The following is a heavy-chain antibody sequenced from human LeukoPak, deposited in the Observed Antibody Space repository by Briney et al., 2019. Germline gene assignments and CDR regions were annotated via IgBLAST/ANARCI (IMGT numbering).Heavy chain of an antibody. D-gene: IGHD6-13*01. CDR2: INHSGST. V-gene: IGHV4-34*01. CDR3: ATSGYSSSVPGY. CDR1: GGSFSGYY. J-gene: IGHJ4*02. Sequence: PSETLSLTCAVYGGSFSGYYWSWIRQPPGKGLEWIGEINHSGSTNYNPSLKSRVTISVDTSKNQFSLKLSSVTAADTAVYYCATSGYSSSVPGYWGQGTLVTVSS.